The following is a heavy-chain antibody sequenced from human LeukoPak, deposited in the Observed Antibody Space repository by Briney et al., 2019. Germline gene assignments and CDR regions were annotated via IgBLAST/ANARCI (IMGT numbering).Heavy chain of an antibody. D-gene: IGHD3-10*01. CDR1: GLTFSSYS. J-gene: IGHJ4*02. CDR2: ISSSSNYI. V-gene: IGHV3-21*01. CDR3: ARVPHAMVRGVIITEFYFDY. Sequence: PGGSLRLSCAASGLTFSSYSMNWVRQAPGKGLEWVSSISSSSNYIYYADSVKGRFTISRDNAKNSLYLQMNSLRAEDTAVYYCARVPHAMVRGVIITEFYFDYWSQGTLVTVSS.